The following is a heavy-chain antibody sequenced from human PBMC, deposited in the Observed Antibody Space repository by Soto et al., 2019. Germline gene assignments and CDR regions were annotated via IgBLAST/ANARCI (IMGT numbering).Heavy chain of an antibody. Sequence: XEFLSLSCEAPGFTVSDYDMSWIRQAPGKGLEWVSYISSSSSYTNYADSVKGRFTISRDNAKNSLYLQMNSLRAEDTAVYYCARGGKMGIFDWLLPPLDAFDIWGQGTMVTVS. CDR3: ARGGKMGIFDWLLPPLDAFDI. J-gene: IGHJ3*02. D-gene: IGHD3-9*01. V-gene: IGHV3-11*06. CDR2: ISSSSSYT. CDR1: GFTVSDYD.